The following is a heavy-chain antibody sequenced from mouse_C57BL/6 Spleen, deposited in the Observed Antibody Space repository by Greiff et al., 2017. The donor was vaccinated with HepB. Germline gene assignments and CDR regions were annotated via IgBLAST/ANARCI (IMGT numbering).Heavy chain of an antibody. Sequence: VQLQQPGAELVRPGSSVKLSCKASGYTFTSYWMHWVKQRPIQGLEWIGNIDPSDSETHYNQKFKDKATLTVDKYSSTAYMQLSSLTSEDSAVYYCARSLDGSWFAYWGQGTLVTVSA. CDR2: IDPSDSET. CDR3: ARSLDGSWFAY. D-gene: IGHD6-2*01. V-gene: IGHV1-52*01. J-gene: IGHJ3*01. CDR1: GYTFTSYW.